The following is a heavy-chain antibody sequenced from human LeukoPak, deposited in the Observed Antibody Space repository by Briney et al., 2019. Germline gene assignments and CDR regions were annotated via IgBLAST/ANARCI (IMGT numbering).Heavy chain of an antibody. CDR1: GDSVSSKNGA. D-gene: IGHD6-19*01. J-gene: IGHJ4*02. Sequence: SQTLSLTCVVSGDSVSSKNGAWNWIRQSPSRGLEWLGRTYYRTKWYNDYAESMEGRMTISQDTSKNQYSLHLTSVTPDDTAVYYCARDFGTTGWHTFDYWGQGTLVTVSS. CDR2: TYYRTKWYN. CDR3: ARDFGTTGWHTFDY. V-gene: IGHV6-1*01.